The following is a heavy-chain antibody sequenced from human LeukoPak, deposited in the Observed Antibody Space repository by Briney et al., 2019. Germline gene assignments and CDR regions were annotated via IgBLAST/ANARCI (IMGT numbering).Heavy chain of an antibody. CDR2: INPSGGST. J-gene: IGHJ4*02. CDR3: ARNLAPMTLDY. V-gene: IGHV1-46*01. CDR1: GYTFTTYD. Sequence: ASVKVSCKASGYTFTTYDINWVRQAPGQGLEWMGIINPSGGSTSYAQKFQGRVTMTRDTSTSTVYMELSSLRSEDTAVYYCARNLAPMTLDYWGQGTLVTVSS. D-gene: IGHD3-22*01.